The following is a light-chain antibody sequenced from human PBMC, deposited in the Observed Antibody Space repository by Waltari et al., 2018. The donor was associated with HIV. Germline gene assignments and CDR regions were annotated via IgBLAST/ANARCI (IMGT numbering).Light chain of an antibody. J-gene: IGLJ2*01. Sequence: QSALTQPRSVSGSPGQSVTISCTGTSSDVGGFNSVSWYQQHPGKAPKLMIYDVTKRPSGFPDRFSGSKSGNTASLTISGLQADDEADYYCCSYAGNYTLIFGGGTKLTVL. CDR3: CSYAGNYTLI. CDR2: DVT. CDR1: SSDVGGFNS. V-gene: IGLV2-11*01.